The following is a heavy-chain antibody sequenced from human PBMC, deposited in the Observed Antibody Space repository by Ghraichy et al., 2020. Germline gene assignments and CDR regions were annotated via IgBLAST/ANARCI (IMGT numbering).Heavy chain of an antibody. CDR2: VYSNGST. CDR1: GGSISRYY. J-gene: IGHJ3*02. CDR3: ARDRLYTNQHRGGVFDI. Sequence: TLSLTCTVSGGSISRYYWNWIRQTPGKGLEWIGRVYSNGSTNYNPSLKSRVSMSADTSKNQFSLTVTSVTAADTAVYYCARDRLYTNQHRGGVFDIWGQGTMVTVSS. D-gene: IGHD3-16*01. V-gene: IGHV4-4*07.